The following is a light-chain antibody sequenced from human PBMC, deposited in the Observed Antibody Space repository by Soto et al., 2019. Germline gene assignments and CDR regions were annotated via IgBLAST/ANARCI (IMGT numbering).Light chain of an antibody. CDR1: SSDVGSYNL. V-gene: IGLV2-23*01. CDR3: CSYAGSSTP. CDR2: EGS. Sequence: QSALTQPASVSGSPGQSITISCTGTSSDVGSYNLVSWYQQHPGKAPKLMIYEGSKRPSGVSNRFSGSKSGNTASLTISGLQAEDEAHYYCCSYAGSSTPFGGGTKLTVL. J-gene: IGLJ3*02.